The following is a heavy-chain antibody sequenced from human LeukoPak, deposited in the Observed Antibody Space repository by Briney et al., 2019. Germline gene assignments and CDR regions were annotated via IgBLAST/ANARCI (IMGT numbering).Heavy chain of an antibody. V-gene: IGHV4-59*10. D-gene: IGHD4-17*01. CDR3: ARSHADPTVTNFDY. CDR1: GGSFSGYY. CDR2: IYTSGST. Sequence: KPSETLSLTCAVYGGSFSGYYWSWIRQPAGKGLEWIGRIYTSGSTNYNPSHKSRVTISVDTSKNQFSLKLSSVTAADTAVYYCARSHADPTVTNFDYWGQGTLVTVSS. J-gene: IGHJ4*02.